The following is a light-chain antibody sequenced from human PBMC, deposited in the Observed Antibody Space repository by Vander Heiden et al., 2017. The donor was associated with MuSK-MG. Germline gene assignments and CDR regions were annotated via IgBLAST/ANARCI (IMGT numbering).Light chain of an antibody. CDR1: QSVSSY. V-gene: IGKV3-11*01. Sequence: EIVLTQSPATLPLSPGERATLSCRASQSVSSYLAWYQQKPGQAPRLLIYDASNRATGIPARFSGSGSGTDFTLTISSLEPEDFAVYYCQRPATFGQGTKLEIK. J-gene: IGKJ2*01. CDR3: QRPAT. CDR2: DAS.